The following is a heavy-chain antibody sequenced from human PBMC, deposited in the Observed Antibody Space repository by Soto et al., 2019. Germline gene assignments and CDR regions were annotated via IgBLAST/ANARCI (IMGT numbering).Heavy chain of an antibody. J-gene: IGHJ6*03. Sequence: SETLSLTCTVSGGSISSSSYYWGWIRQPPGKGLEWIGSIYYSGSTYYNPSLKSRVTISVDTSKNQFSLKLSSVTAADTAVYYCARRRGNRAARQVYYYYYYMDVWGKGTTVTVSS. CDR1: GGSISSSSYY. D-gene: IGHD6-6*01. CDR3: ARRRGNRAARQVYYYYYYMDV. CDR2: IYYSGST. V-gene: IGHV4-39*01.